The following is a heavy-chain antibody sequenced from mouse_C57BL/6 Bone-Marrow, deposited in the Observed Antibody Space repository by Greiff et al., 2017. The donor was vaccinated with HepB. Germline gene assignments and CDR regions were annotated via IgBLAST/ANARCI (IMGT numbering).Heavy chain of an antibody. Sequence: DVKLQESGGGLVQPGGSMKLSCAASGFTFSDAWMDWVRQSPEKGLEWVAEIRNKANNHATYYAESVKGRFTISRDDSKSSVYLQMNSLRAEDTGIYYCTRDDGYYDAMDYWGQGTSVTVSS. V-gene: IGHV6-6*01. D-gene: IGHD2-3*01. CDR2: IRNKANNHAT. CDR3: TRDDGYYDAMDY. J-gene: IGHJ4*01. CDR1: GFTFSDAW.